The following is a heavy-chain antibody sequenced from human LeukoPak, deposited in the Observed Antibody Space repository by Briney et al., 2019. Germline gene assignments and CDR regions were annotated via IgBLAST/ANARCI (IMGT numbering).Heavy chain of an antibody. CDR3: ARVGNRYGDYGPKSPSHGFDY. CDR1: GYTFTSYA. V-gene: IGHV1-3*01. Sequence: ASVKVSCKASGYTFTSYAMHWVRQAPGQRLEWMGWINAGNGNTKYSQKFQGRVIITRDTSASTAYMELSSLRSEDTAVYYCARVGNRYGDYGPKSPSHGFDYWGQGTLVTVSS. J-gene: IGHJ4*02. D-gene: IGHD4-17*01. CDR2: INAGNGNT.